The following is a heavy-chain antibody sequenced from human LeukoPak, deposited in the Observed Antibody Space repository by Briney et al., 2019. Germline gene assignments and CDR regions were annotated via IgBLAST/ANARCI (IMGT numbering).Heavy chain of an antibody. Sequence: GGSLRLSCAASGFTFSSYWMSWVRQAPGKGLEWVANIKQDGRDKYYVDSVRGRFTISRDNAKSSLYLQMNSLRAEDTAVYYCAREGYYDSSGYYSWGQGTLVTVSS. CDR1: GFTFSSYW. V-gene: IGHV3-7*03. D-gene: IGHD3-22*01. CDR2: IKQDGRDK. J-gene: IGHJ4*02. CDR3: AREGYYDSSGYYS.